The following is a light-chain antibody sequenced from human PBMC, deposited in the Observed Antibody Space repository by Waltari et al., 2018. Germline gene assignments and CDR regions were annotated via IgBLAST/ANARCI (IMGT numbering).Light chain of an antibody. CDR1: QSISSY. J-gene: IGKJ4*01. Sequence: DIQMPQPPSSLSASLGDRVTTTCRASQSISSYLNWYQHKRGKAPKLLIYGASSLQSGVPSRFSGSGSGTDFTLTISTLQPEDFATYYCQQSYTTPLTFGGGTRVEIK. V-gene: IGKV1-39*01. CDR3: QQSYTTPLT. CDR2: GAS.